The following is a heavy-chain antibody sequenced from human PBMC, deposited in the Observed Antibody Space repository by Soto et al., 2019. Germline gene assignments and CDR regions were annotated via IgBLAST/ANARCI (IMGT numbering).Heavy chain of an antibody. D-gene: IGHD5-18*01. J-gene: IGHJ4*02. CDR3: ARGYGRNFDY. CDR2: IYHSGST. Sequence: SETLSLTCAVSGGSISSGGYSWSWIRQPPGKGLEWIGYIYHSGSTYYNPSLKSRVTISLDRSKKQFSLKLSSVTAAETAVYYCARGYGRNFDYWGQGTLVTV. V-gene: IGHV4-30-2*01. CDR1: GGSISSGGYS.